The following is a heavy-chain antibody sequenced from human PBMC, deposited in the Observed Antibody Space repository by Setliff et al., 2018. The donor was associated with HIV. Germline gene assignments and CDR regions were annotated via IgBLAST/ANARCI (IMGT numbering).Heavy chain of an antibody. V-gene: IGHV4-39*02. CDR1: GGSVGSGSYY. CDR3: ARGGANPSWFDS. D-gene: IGHD3-16*01. CDR2: FHHSGST. Sequence: SETLSLTCTVSGGSVGSGSYYWSWIRQSPGKGLEWIGGFHHSGSTHYNPSLKSRVTISGQTSNNQFSLKLSSVTAADTAVYYCARGGANPSWFDSWGQGTLVTVSS. J-gene: IGHJ5*01.